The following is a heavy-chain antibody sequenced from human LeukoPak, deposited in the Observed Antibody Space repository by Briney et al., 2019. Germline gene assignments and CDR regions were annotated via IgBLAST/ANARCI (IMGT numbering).Heavy chain of an antibody. Sequence: GGSLRLSCAASGFTFSSYSMNWVRQAPGKGLEWVSYISSSSSTIYYADSVKGRFTISRDNAKNSLYLQMNSVRAEDTAVYYCARGIYCSSTSCYRGDFDYWGQGTLVTVSS. CDR2: ISSSSSTI. CDR3: ARGIYCSSTSCYRGDFDY. V-gene: IGHV3-48*01. D-gene: IGHD2-2*02. CDR1: GFTFSSYS. J-gene: IGHJ4*02.